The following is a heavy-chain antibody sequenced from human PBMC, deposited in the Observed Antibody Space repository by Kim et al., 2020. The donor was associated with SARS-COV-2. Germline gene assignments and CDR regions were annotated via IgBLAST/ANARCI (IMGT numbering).Heavy chain of an antibody. Sequence: SETLSLTCAVYGGSFSGYYWSWIRQPPGKGLEWIGEINHSGSTNYNPSLKSRVTISVDTSKNQFSLKLSSVTAADTAVYYCARGIGSPPDYWGQGTLVTV. V-gene: IGHV4-34*01. J-gene: IGHJ4*02. CDR1: GGSFSGYY. D-gene: IGHD2-21*01. CDR3: ARGIGSPPDY. CDR2: INHSGST.